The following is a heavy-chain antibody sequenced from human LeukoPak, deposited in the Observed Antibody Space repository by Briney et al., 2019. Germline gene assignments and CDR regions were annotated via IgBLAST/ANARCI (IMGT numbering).Heavy chain of an antibody. D-gene: IGHD6-13*01. CDR3: ARIPSAPYYYYMDV. CDR2: IYYSVNT. CDR1: GGSISSYY. Sequence: SETLSLTCTVSGGSISSYYWSWIRQPPGKGLEWVGYIYYSVNTNYNPSLKSRVTISVDTSKNQFSLKLSSVTAADTAVYYCARIPSAPYYYYMDVWGKGTTVTVSS. J-gene: IGHJ6*03. V-gene: IGHV4-59*01.